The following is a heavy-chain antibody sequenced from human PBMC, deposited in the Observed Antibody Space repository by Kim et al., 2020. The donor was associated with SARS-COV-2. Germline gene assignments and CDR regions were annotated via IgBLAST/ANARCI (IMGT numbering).Heavy chain of an antibody. Sequence: ASVKVSCKASGYTFTSYAMHWVRQAPGQRLEWMGWINACNGNTKYSQKFQGRVTITRDTSARTAYMELSSLRSEDTAVYYCARGGKKSSSWYVWFDPWGQGTLVTVSS. D-gene: IGHD6-13*01. V-gene: IGHV1-3*01. CDR1: GYTFTSYA. J-gene: IGHJ5*02. CDR3: ARGGKKSSSWYVWFDP. CDR2: INACNGNT.